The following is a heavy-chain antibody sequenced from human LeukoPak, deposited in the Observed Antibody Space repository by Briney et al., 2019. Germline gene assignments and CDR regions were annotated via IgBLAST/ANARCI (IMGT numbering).Heavy chain of an antibody. D-gene: IGHD6-13*01. J-gene: IGHJ4*02. Sequence: WESLRISCKGSGYSFTSYWISWVRQMPGKGLEWMGRIDPSDAYTNYSPSFQGHVTISSDKSIKTAYLQWSSLKASDTAMYYCARHEGYSSSAEVYWGQGTLVTVSS. CDR2: IDPSDAYT. V-gene: IGHV5-10-1*01. CDR1: GYSFTSYW. CDR3: ARHEGYSSSAEVY.